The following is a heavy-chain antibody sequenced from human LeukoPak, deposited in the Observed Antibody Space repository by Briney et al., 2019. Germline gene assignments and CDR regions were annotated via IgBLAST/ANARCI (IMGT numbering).Heavy chain of an antibody. V-gene: IGHV4-39*07. CDR1: GGSISSSSYY. CDR3: ARGAYYYDSSGYAPSNIFDY. CDR2: IYYSGST. J-gene: IGHJ4*02. Sequence: SETLSLTCAVYGGSISSSSYYWGWIRQPPGKGLEWIGSIYYSGSTYYNPSLKSRVTISVDTSKNQFSLKLSSVTAADTAVYYCARGAYYYDSSGYAPSNIFDYWGQGTLVTVSS. D-gene: IGHD3-22*01.